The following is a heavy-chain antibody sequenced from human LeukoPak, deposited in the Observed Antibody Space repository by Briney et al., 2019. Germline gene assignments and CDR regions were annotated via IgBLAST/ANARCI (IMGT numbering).Heavy chain of an antibody. V-gene: IGHV5-51*01. Sequence: GESLKISCKGSGYSFTSYWIGWVRQMPGKGLEWMGIIYPCDSDTRYSPSFQGQVTISADKSISTAYLQWSSLKASDTALYYCARHISPTYCDFWSGYLLDYWGQGTLVTVSS. CDR3: ARHISPTYCDFWSGYLLDY. J-gene: IGHJ4*02. D-gene: IGHD3-3*01. CDR2: IYPCDSDT. CDR1: GYSFTSYW.